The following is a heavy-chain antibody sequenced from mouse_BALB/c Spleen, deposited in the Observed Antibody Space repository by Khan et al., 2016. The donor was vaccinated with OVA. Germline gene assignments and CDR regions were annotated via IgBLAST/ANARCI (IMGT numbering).Heavy chain of an antibody. CDR3: ARDYWFAY. Sequence: EVELVESGGGLVKPGGSLKLSCAASGFTFSNYAMSWVRQSPEKRLEWVASIRSGDSTYYPDSVKGRFTISRDNARNILYLQMSSLRSEDTAMYYCARDYWFAYWGQGTLVTVSA. V-gene: IGHV5-6-5*01. D-gene: IGHD2-13*01. CDR1: GFTFSNYA. CDR2: IRSGDST. J-gene: IGHJ3*01.